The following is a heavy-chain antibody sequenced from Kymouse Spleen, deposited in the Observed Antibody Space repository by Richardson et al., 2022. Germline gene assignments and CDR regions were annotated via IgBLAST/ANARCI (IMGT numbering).Heavy chain of an antibody. CDR1: GGSFSGYY. J-gene: IGHJ6*02. D-gene: IGHD3-10*01. CDR3: AREGGSGSYDYYGMDV. V-gene: IGHV4-34*01. CDR2: INHSGST. Sequence: QVQLQQWGAGLLKPSETLSLTCAVYGGSFSGYYWSWIRQPPGKGLEWIGEINHSGSTNYNPSLKSRVTISVDTSKNQFSLKLSSVTAADTAVYYCAREGGSGSYDYYGMDVWGQGTTVTVSS.